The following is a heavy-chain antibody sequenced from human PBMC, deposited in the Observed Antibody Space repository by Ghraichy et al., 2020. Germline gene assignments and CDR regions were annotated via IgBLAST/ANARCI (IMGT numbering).Heavy chain of an antibody. CDR2: IRGSGDII. J-gene: IGHJ3*02. CDR1: GLIFSTYA. V-gene: IGHV3-23*01. D-gene: IGHD4-17*01. Sequence: LSLTCAASGLIFSTYAMTWVRQGPGKGLVWVSSIRGSGDIIYYADSVRGRFTVSRDNSQNTLYLQMNSLRAEDTAVYYCAKDPNGDYVGAFDSWGQGTMVTVSS. CDR3: AKDPNGDYVGAFDS.